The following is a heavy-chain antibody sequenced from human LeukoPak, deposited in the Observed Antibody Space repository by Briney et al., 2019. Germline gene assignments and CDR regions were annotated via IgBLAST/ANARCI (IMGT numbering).Heavy chain of an antibody. CDR3: AKSSGWYKEGAFDI. CDR1: GGSISSGGYY. D-gene: IGHD6-19*01. Sequence: SETLSLTCTVSGGSISSGGYYWSWIRQHPGKGLEWIGYIYYSGSTYYNPSLKSRVTISVDTSKNQFSLKLSSVTAADTAVYYCAKSSGWYKEGAFDIWGQGTMVTVSS. J-gene: IGHJ3*02. CDR2: IYYSGST. V-gene: IGHV4-31*03.